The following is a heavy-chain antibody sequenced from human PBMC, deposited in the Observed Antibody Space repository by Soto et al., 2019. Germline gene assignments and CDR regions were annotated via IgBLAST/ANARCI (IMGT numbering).Heavy chain of an antibody. CDR3: ARHGSGYSYCYCTEG. V-gene: IGHV5-10-1*01. Sequence: VESLKISCKGSGYSFNSYWISWVRQMPGKGLEWMGRIDPIDSYTNYSPSFQGHVTISADKSISTAYLQWSSLKASDTAMYYCARHGSGYSYCYCTEGWGKGNTVSVSS. D-gene: IGHD5-18*01. CDR2: IDPIDSYT. CDR1: GYSFNSYW. J-gene: IGHJ6*04.